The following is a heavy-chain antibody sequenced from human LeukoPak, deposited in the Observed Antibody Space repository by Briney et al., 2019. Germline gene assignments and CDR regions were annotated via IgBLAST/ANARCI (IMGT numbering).Heavy chain of an antibody. Sequence: EGSLRLSCAASGSTFSAYWMHWVRQSPGKGLVWVSRINSDGSSTDYADSVKGRFTISRDIAKSTLYLQMNSLRAEDTAVYYCAKDRSRYCSSTSCPNRDAFDIWGQGTMVTVSS. J-gene: IGHJ3*02. D-gene: IGHD2-2*01. CDR3: AKDRSRYCSSTSCPNRDAFDI. CDR1: GSTFSAYW. CDR2: INSDGSST. V-gene: IGHV3-74*01.